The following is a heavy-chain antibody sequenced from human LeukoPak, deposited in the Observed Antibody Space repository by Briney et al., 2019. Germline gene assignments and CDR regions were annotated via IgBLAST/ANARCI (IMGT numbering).Heavy chain of an antibody. D-gene: IGHD6-13*01. CDR1: GFTFSSYA. V-gene: IGHV3-30*04. CDR3: ARGWYSKFDY. J-gene: IGHJ4*02. CDR2: ISYDGSNK. Sequence: GGSLRLSCAASGFTFSSYAMHWVRQAPGKGLEWVAVISYDGSNKYYADSVKGRFTISRDNSKNTLYLQMNSLRAEDTAVCYCARGWYSKFDYWGQGTLVTVSS.